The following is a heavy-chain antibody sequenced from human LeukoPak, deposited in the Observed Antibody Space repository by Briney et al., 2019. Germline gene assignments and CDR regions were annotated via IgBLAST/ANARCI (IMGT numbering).Heavy chain of an antibody. Sequence: ASVKVSCKASGYTFTSYGISWVRQAPGQGLEWMGWISAYNGNTNYAQKLQGRVTMTTDTSTSTAYMELRSLRSDDTAVYYCARARGTITVGYFDYWGQGTLVTVSS. J-gene: IGHJ4*02. CDR2: ISAYNGNT. V-gene: IGHV1-18*01. D-gene: IGHD5-24*01. CDR1: GYTFTSYG. CDR3: ARARGTITVGYFDY.